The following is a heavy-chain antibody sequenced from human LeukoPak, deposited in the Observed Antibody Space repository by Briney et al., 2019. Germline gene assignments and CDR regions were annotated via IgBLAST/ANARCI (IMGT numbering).Heavy chain of an antibody. J-gene: IGHJ6*02. CDR3: AREPLVGAGGGGYHYYGMDV. D-gene: IGHD1-26*01. V-gene: IGHV1-69*04. CDR1: GGTFSSYA. Sequence: SVKVSCKASGGTFSSYAISWVRQAPGQGLEWMGRIIPILGIANYAQKFQGRVTITADKSTSTAYMELSSLRSEDTAVYYCAREPLVGAGGGGYHYYGMDVWGQGTTVTVSS. CDR2: IIPILGIA.